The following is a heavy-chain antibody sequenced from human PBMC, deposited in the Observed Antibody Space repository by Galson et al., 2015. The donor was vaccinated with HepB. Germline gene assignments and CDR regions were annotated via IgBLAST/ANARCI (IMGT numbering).Heavy chain of an antibody. Sequence: SVKVSCKASGYTFTSYAMHWVRQAPGQRLEWMGWINAGNGNTKYSQKFQGRVTITRDTSASTAYMELSSLRSEDTAVYYCARGEWDPGWFDPWGQGTLVTVSS. CDR1: GYTFTSYA. CDR2: INAGNGNT. J-gene: IGHJ5*02. D-gene: IGHD1-26*01. V-gene: IGHV1-3*01. CDR3: ARGEWDPGWFDP.